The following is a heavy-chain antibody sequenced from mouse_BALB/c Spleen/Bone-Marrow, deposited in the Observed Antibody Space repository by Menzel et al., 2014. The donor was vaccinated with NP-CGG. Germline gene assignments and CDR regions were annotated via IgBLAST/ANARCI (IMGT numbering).Heavy chain of an antibody. D-gene: IGHD2-1*01. Sequence: ESGAELVRPGSSVKISCKASGYAFSTYWMNWVKQRPGQGLEWIGQVSPGDGDTNYNGKFRGKATLTAGKSSSTAYIQLSSLTSEDSAVYFCARVYYGNLDHWGQGTTLTVSS. CDR3: ARVYYGNLDH. V-gene: IGHV1-80*01. J-gene: IGHJ2*01. CDR2: VSPGDGDT. CDR1: GYAFSTYW.